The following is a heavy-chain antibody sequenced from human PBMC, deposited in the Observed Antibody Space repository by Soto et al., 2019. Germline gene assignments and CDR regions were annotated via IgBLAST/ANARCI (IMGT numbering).Heavy chain of an antibody. CDR3: ARDVVRSTAGES. Sequence: QLQLVQSGTEVKEPGSSVKVSCKASGGTFRTSSFVWVRQGPGQGLEWMGGIIPIFTRTNFAQKFQGRVTFSADESTRTTYMELRSLTSEDTAIYYCARDVVRSTAGESWGQGTLVTVSS. D-gene: IGHD2-15*01. V-gene: IGHV1-69*01. CDR2: IIPIFTRT. CDR1: GGTFRTSS. J-gene: IGHJ5*02.